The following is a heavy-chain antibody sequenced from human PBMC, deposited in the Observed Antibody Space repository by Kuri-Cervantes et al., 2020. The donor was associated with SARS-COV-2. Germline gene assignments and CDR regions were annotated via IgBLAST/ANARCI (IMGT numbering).Heavy chain of an antibody. D-gene: IGHD2-15*01. Sequence: GGSLRLSCAASGFTFSSYAIHWVRQAPGKGLEWVAVISYDGSNKYYADSVKGRFTISRDNSKNTLYLQMNSLRAEDTAVYYCARDLRGYCSGGSCYSDLFNFGFDYWGQGTLVTVSS. V-gene: IGHV3-30-3*01. CDR2: ISYDGSNK. J-gene: IGHJ4*02. CDR3: ARDLRGYCSGGSCYSDLFNFGFDY. CDR1: GFTFSSYA.